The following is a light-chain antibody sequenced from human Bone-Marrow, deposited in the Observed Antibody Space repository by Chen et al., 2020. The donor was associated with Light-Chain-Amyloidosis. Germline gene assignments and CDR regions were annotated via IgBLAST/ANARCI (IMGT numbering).Light chain of an antibody. Sequence: SYELTQPPSVSVSPGQTARHTSSGDELPTKYAYWYQQKPGQAPVLVINRDTERPSGISERFSGSSSGTTATLTISGVQAEDEADYHCQSADSSGTYEVIFGGGTKLTVL. V-gene: IGLV3-25*03. CDR3: QSADSSGTYEVI. J-gene: IGLJ2*01. CDR2: RDT. CDR1: ELPTKY.